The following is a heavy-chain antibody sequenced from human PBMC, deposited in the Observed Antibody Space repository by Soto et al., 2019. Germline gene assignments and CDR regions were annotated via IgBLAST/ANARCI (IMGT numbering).Heavy chain of an antibody. D-gene: IGHD2-2*02. CDR1: GFTFSRYA. CDR2: ISASGDIT. J-gene: IGHJ6*03. Sequence: EVQLLESGGGLIQPGGSLRLSCVGSGFTFSRYAMSWVRQAPGKGLEWVSVISASGDITYNADSVKGRFTISRDNSKNTVYLQMNSLRGEDTAVYYYAKRSVVIPTAIAGYFYMDLWGKGTSVTVSS. V-gene: IGHV3-23*01. CDR3: AKRSVVIPTAIAGYFYMDL.